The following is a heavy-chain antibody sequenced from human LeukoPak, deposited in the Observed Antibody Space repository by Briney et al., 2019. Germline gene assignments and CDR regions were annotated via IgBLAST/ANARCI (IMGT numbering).Heavy chain of an antibody. CDR1: GFTFSSYS. V-gene: IGHV3-21*01. J-gene: IGHJ4*02. D-gene: IGHD3-22*01. CDR2: ISSSSSYI. Sequence: GGSLRLSCAASGFTFSSYSMNWVRQAPGKGLEGVSSISSSSSYIYYADSVKGRFTISRDNAKNSLYLQMNSLRAEDTAVYYCARDLQLYDSSGYYFDYWGQGTLVTVSS. CDR3: ARDLQLYDSSGYYFDY.